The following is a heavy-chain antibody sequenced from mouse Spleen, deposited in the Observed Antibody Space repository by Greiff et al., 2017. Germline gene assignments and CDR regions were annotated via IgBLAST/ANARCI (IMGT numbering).Heavy chain of an antibody. CDR1: GYSITSGYY. J-gene: IGHJ1*01. CDR3: ARDGYDGYFDV. CDR2: ISYDGSN. D-gene: IGHD2-2*01. V-gene: IGHV3-6*01. Sequence: DVKLVESGPGLVKPSQSLSLTCSVTGYSITSGYYWNWIRQFPGNKLEWMGYISYDGSNNYNPSLKNRISITRDTSKNQFFLKLNSVTTEDTATYYCARDGYDGYFDVWGAGTTVTVSS.